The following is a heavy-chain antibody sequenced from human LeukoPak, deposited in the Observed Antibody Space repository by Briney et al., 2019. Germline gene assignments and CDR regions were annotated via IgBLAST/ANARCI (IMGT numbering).Heavy chain of an antibody. J-gene: IGHJ6*02. CDR1: GFTFSLYW. V-gene: IGHV3-7*03. D-gene: IGHD3-16*01. CDR3: ARGGGLDV. CDR2: IKQDGSEK. Sequence: GGSLRLSCAASGFTFSLYWMNWVRQAPGKGLEWVANIKQDGSEKNYVDSVKGRFTISRDNAKNSLYLQMSNLRAEDTAVYFCARGGGLDVWGQGATVTVSS.